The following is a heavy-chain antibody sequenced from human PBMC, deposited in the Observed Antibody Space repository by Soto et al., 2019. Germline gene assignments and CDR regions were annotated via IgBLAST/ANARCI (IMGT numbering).Heavy chain of an antibody. CDR3: ARDHTGVALEPVPYYYCMDV. V-gene: IGHV1-46*01. Sequence: ASVKVSCKASGYTFTSYYMHWVRQAPGQGLEWMGIINPSGGSTSYAQKFQGRVTMTRDTSTSTVYMELSSLRSEDTAVYYCARDHTGVALEPVPYYYCMDVWGKGTTVNVSS. CDR2: INPSGGST. D-gene: IGHD2-2*02. J-gene: IGHJ6*03. CDR1: GYTFTSYY.